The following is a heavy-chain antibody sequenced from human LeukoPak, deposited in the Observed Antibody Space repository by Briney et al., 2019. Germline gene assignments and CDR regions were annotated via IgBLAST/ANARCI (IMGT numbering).Heavy chain of an antibody. D-gene: IGHD2-8*01. J-gene: IGHJ5*02. CDR2: INGDGTTI. CDR1: GFTFSSYW. CDR3: TRRVDAARWYDP. Sequence: PGGSLRLSCAASGFTFSSYWMHCDRQAPGDGLVWVSRINGDGTTISYAGSVKGRFTISRDNAKNTLYLQMNSLRAEDTAIYYCTRRVDAARWYDPWGQGTLVTVSS. V-gene: IGHV3-74*01.